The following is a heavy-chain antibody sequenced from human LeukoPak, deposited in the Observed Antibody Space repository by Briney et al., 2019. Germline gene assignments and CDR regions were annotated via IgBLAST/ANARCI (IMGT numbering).Heavy chain of an antibody. J-gene: IGHJ6*03. Sequence: PSETLSLTCTVSGGSISSYYWSWIRQPPGKGLEWIRYIYYSGSTNYNPSLKSRVTISVDTSKNQFSLKLSSVTAADTAVYYCARRGYCSGGSCGLGYYYYYMDVWGKGTTVTVSS. V-gene: IGHV4-59*01. CDR3: ARRGYCSGGSCGLGYYYYYMDV. CDR2: IYYSGST. CDR1: GGSISSYY. D-gene: IGHD2-15*01.